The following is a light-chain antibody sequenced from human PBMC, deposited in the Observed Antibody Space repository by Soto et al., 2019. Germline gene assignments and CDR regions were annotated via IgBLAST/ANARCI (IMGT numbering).Light chain of an antibody. CDR2: GAS. J-gene: IGKJ2*01. V-gene: IGKV3-20*01. CDR3: QQYGSSPTIYT. CDR1: QRVSSSY. Sequence: EIGWTQSPGTLSLSPGESATLSSRASQRVSSSYLAWYQQKHGLDPRHLIYGASIRATCIPDRFSGSGSGTDFTLSVSILEPEDFAVYYCQQYGSSPTIYTIGQGTKMEIK.